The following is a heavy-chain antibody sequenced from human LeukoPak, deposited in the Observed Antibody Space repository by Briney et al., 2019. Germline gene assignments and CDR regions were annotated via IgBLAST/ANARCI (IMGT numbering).Heavy chain of an antibody. Sequence: ASVKVSCKASGYSFISFYIHWVRQAPGQGLEWMGVINPSGGSTAYAQQFQGRVTMTRDTSTSTVYMEMSSLRSEDTAVYYCARHSLIGTTPFDYWGQGTLVTVSS. V-gene: IGHV1-46*01. D-gene: IGHD1-20*01. CDR2: INPSGGST. CDR1: GYSFISFY. J-gene: IGHJ4*02. CDR3: ARHSLIGTTPFDY.